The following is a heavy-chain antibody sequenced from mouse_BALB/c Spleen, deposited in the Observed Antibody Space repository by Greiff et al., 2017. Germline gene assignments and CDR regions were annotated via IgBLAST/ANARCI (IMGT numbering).Heavy chain of an antibody. J-gene: IGHJ3*01. CDR3: ARGERAWFAY. CDR1: GFTFSSFG. Sequence: DVHLVESGGGLVQPGGSRKLSCAASGFTFSSFGMHWVRQAPEKGLEWVAYISSGSSTIYYADTVKGRFTISRDNPKNTLFLQMTSLRSEDTAMYYCARGERAWFAYWGQGTLVTVSA. V-gene: IGHV5-17*02. CDR2: ISSGSSTI.